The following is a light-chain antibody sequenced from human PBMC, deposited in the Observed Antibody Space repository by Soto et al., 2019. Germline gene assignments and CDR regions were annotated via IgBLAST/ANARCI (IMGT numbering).Light chain of an antibody. Sequence: ALTQPASVFGSPGQSITISCTGTTSDMGNNKYVSWYQQHPGKAPQLIIYEVYNRPSGVSNRFSVSKSGNTAYLTISGLQAEDEADYYCSSYTPSPWVFGGGTKVTVL. CDR2: EVY. J-gene: IGLJ3*02. CDR3: SSYTPSPWV. CDR1: TSDMGNNKY. V-gene: IGLV2-14*01.